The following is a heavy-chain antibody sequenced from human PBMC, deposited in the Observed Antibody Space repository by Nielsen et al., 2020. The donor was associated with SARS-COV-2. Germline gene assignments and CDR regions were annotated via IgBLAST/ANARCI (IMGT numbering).Heavy chain of an antibody. CDR2: VSRDGSDT. Sequence: GGSLRLSCAASGFTFRNHGMHWVRQVAGKGLEWVAIVSRDGSDTFYVDSLEGRFTISRDNSKNTLYVQMNSLRAEDTAVYYCARGGKGIAARPSDYWGQGTLVTVSS. CDR3: ARGGKGIAARPSDY. D-gene: IGHD6-6*01. J-gene: IGHJ4*02. CDR1: GFTFRNHG. V-gene: IGHV3-30*03.